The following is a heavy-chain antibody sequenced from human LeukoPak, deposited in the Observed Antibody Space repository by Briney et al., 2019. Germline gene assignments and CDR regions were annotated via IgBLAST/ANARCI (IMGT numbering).Heavy chain of an antibody. CDR1: GFTFSSYA. D-gene: IGHD2-21*01. J-gene: IGHJ5*02. Sequence: GGSLRLSCAASGFTFSSYAMSWVRQAPGKGLEWVSYISDSGRTIYYEDSVKGRFTISRDNAKNSLYLQMSDLRAEDTAVYYCARDAILWRSSDLWGQGTLVTVSS. V-gene: IGHV3-48*04. CDR3: ARDAILWRSSDL. CDR2: ISDSGRTI.